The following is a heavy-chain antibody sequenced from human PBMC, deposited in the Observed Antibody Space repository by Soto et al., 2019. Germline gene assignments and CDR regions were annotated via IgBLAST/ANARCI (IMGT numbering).Heavy chain of an antibody. V-gene: IGHV3-66*04. D-gene: IGHD5-18*01. J-gene: IGHJ4*02. CDR3: ARHGYSYGGGYFDY. CDR2: IYSGGSA. Sequence: EVQLVESGGGLVQPGGSPRLSCAASGVTVSSNYMSWVRQAPGKGLEWVSVIYSGGSAYYADSVKGRFTISRDNSKNTLYLQMNSLRAEDTAVYYCARHGYSYGGGYFDYWGQGPLVTVSS. CDR1: GVTVSSNY.